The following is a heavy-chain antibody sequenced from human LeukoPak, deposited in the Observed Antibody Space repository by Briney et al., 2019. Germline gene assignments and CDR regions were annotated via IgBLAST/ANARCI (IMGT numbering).Heavy chain of an antibody. CDR3: ARNYGDFYYYYMDV. Sequence: PSETLSLTCAVYGGSFSGYYWSWIRQPPGKGLKWIGEISHSGSTNYNPSLESRVTISVHTSKNQFSLKLSSVTAADTAVYYCARNYGDFYYYYMDVWGKGTTVTVSS. CDR1: GGSFSGYY. CDR2: ISHSGST. V-gene: IGHV4-34*01. J-gene: IGHJ6*03. D-gene: IGHD4-17*01.